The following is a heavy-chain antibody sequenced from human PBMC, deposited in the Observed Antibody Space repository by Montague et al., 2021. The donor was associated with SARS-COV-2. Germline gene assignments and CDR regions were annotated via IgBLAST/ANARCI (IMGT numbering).Heavy chain of an antibody. J-gene: IGHJ5*02. V-gene: IGHV4-34*01. D-gene: IGHD6-13*01. CDR1: GGSFSGYY. CDR3: ARGRYSSSWYGERRNWFDP. Sequence: SETLSLTCAVYGGSFSGYYWSWIRQPPGKGLEWIGEINHSGSTNYNPSXXSRVTISVDTPKNQFSLKLSSVTAADTAVYYCARGRYSSSWYGERRNWFDPWGQGTLVTVSS. CDR2: INHSGST.